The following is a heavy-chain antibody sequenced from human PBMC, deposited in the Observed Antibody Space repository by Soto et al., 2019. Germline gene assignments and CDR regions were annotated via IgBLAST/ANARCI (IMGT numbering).Heavy chain of an antibody. CDR1: GFTCSRDA. CDR3: ATRIIVVVPAASGELALFDY. J-gene: IGHJ4*02. V-gene: IGHV3-23*01. CDR2: ISGSGGST. Sequence: GGSLRLSCAASGFTCSRDAMSWVRQAPGKGLEWVSAISGSGGSTYYADSVKGRFTISRDNSKNTLYLQMNSLRAEDTAVYYCATRIIVVVPAASGELALFDYWGQGTLVTVSS. D-gene: IGHD2-2*01.